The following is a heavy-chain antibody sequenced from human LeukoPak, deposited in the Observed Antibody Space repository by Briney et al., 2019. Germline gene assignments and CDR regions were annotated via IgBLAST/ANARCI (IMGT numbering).Heavy chain of an antibody. CDR1: GFTFSSYS. J-gene: IGHJ4*02. CDR3: VREPKVRDDYAGAFDY. V-gene: IGHV3-48*04. CDR2: ISSSSSTI. Sequence: GGSLRLSCAASGFTFSSYSMNWVRQAPGKGLEWVSYISSSSSTIHYADSVKGRFTISRDNAKNSLYLQMNSLRAEDTAIYYCVREPKVRDDYAGAFDYWGQGTLVTVSS. D-gene: IGHD5-24*01.